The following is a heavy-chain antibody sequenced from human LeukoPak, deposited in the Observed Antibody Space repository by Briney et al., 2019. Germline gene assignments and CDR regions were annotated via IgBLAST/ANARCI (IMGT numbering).Heavy chain of an antibody. CDR2: IGGTGCTT. Sequence: GGSLRLSCAASGFTFSIYSMSWVRQAPGKGLEWVSAIGGTGCTTYYADSVKGRFTISRENPKNTLHLQMNSLRPDHTVVYYWARPVVGGTVGDYWGQGTLVTVSS. V-gene: IGHV3-23*01. J-gene: IGHJ4*02. CDR3: ARPVVGGTVGDY. CDR1: GFTFSIYS. D-gene: IGHD2-15*01.